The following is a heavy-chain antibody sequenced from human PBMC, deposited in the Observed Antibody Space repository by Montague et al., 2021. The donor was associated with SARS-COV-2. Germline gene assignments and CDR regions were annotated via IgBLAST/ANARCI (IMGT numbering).Heavy chain of an antibody. CDR1: GGSISSFY. CDR3: ARHYSATLPAVY. CDR2: ISYSGSN. Sequence: SETLSLTCTVSGGSISSFYWSWFRQPPGKGLEWIGYISYSGSNNYNPSHTSSVSMLVDTSNYQFFLKVNSVTAADTAVYYCARHYSATLPAVYWCQQTLLTVSS. V-gene: IGHV4-59*08. D-gene: IGHD2-15*01. J-gene: IGHJ4*02.